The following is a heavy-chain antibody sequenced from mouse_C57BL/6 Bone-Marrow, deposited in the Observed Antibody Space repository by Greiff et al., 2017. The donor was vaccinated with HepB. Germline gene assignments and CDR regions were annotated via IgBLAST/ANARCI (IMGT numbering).Heavy chain of an antibody. CDR1: GFNIKDDY. D-gene: IGHD1-1*01. Sequence: EVKLQQSGAELVRPGASVKLSCTASGFNIKDDYMHWVKQRPEQGLEWIGWIDPENGDTEYASKFQGKATITADTSSNTAYLQLSSLTSEDTAVYYCTTDTTVVALYAMDYWGQGTSVTVSS. CDR2: IDPENGDT. V-gene: IGHV14-4*01. J-gene: IGHJ4*01. CDR3: TTDTTVVALYAMDY.